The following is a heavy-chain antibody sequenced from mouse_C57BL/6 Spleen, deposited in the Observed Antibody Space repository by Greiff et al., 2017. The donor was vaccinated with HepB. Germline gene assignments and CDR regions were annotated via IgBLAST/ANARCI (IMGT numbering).Heavy chain of an antibody. CDR1: GYTFTSYW. Sequence: QVQLQQPGAELVRPGTSVKLSCKASGYTFTSYWMHWVKQRPGQGLEWIGVIDPSDSYTNYNQKFKGKATLTVDTSSSTAYMQLSSLTSEDSAVYYCARSTMVTYYAMDYWGQGTSVTVSS. J-gene: IGHJ4*01. CDR3: ARSTMVTYYAMDY. V-gene: IGHV1-59*01. CDR2: IDPSDSYT. D-gene: IGHD2-1*01.